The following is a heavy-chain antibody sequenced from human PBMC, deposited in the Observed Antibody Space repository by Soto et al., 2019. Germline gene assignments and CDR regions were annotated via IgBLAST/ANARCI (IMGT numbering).Heavy chain of an antibody. CDR2: INPSGGST. CDR1: GYTFTSYY. D-gene: IGHD3-22*01. V-gene: IGHV1-46*01. Sequence: ASVTVSCKASGYTFTSYYMHWVRQAHGQGLEWMGIINPSGGSTSYAQKFQGRVTMTRDTSTSTVYMELSSLRSEDTAVYYCARGSYYYDSSGYPIDYWGQGTLVTVSS. J-gene: IGHJ4*02. CDR3: ARGSYYYDSSGYPIDY.